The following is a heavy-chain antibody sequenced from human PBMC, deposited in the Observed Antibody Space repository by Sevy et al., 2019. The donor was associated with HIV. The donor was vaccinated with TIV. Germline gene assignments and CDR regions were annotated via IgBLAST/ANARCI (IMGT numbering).Heavy chain of an antibody. CDR2: INSDGSSA. Sequence: GGSLRLSCAPSGFTFSSYWMHWVRQAPGKGLVWVSRINSDGSSATYADSVKGRFTIPRDNAKNTLYLQMNSLRAEDTAVYYCARVCYCSGGKGEYAFDIWGQGTMVTVSS. V-gene: IGHV3-74*01. CDR3: ARVCYCSGGKGEYAFDI. D-gene: IGHD2-15*01. J-gene: IGHJ3*02. CDR1: GFTFSSYW.